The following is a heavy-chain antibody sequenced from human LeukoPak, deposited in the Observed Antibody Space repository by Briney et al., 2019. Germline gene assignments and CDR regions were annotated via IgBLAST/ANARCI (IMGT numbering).Heavy chain of an antibody. D-gene: IGHD3-3*01. CDR2: IYYGGST. J-gene: IGHJ3*02. CDR1: GFTFSNYA. V-gene: IGHV4-39*01. CDR3: ARRKSEWSDHDAFDI. Sequence: PGGSLRLSCAASGFTFSNYAMGWIRQPPGKGLEWIGTIYYGGSTYYNPSLKSRVTISVDTSKNQFSLKLSSVTAADTAVYYCARRKSEWSDHDAFDIWGQGTMVTVSS.